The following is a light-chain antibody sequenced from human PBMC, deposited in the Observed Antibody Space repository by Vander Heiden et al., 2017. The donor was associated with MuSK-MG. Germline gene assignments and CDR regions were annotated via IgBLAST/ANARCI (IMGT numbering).Light chain of an antibody. CDR3: QHYASLPWT. J-gene: IGKJ1*01. V-gene: IGKV1-33*01. CDR2: DAS. CDR1: QDINIY. Sequence: DIQMTQSPSSLSASVGDRVTITCQASQDINIYVNWFQQQTGKSPQVLIWDASNLQTGVPSRFCGSGSGTDSPFTITSLQPEDVATYYCQHYASLPWTFGQGTNVEIK.